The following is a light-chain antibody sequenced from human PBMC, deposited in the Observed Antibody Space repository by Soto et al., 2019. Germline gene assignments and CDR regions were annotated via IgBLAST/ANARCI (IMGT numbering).Light chain of an antibody. V-gene: IGKV1-9*01. CDR1: QDISRY. Sequence: DIQLTQSPSFLSASVGDRVTITCRASQDISRYLAWYQQKAGKAPKLLIYAASTLQKGVPSRFSGSGSGTEFTLTISSLQPDDFATYYCQQLNTYPLFTFGPGTEVEI. CDR3: QQLNTYPLFT. CDR2: AAS. J-gene: IGKJ3*01.